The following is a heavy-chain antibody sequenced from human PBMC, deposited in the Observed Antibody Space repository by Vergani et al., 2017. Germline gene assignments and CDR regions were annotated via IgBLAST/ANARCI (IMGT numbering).Heavy chain of an antibody. V-gene: IGHV3-30*19. CDR2: IWYDGSNK. Sequence: QVQLVESGGGVVQPGRSLRLSCAASGFTFSSYGMHWVRQAPGKGLEWVAVIWYDGSNKYYADSVKGRFTISRDNSKNTLYLQMNSLRAEDTAVYYCAREVTYYDFWSGYSYFDYWGQGTLVTVSS. D-gene: IGHD3-3*01. CDR3: AREVTYYDFWSGYSYFDY. CDR1: GFTFSSYG. J-gene: IGHJ4*02.